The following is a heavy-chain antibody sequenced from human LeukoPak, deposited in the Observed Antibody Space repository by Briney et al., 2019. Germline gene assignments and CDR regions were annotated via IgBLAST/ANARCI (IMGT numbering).Heavy chain of an antibody. J-gene: IGHJ4*02. CDR1: GGSISSYY. V-gene: IGHV4-59*01. Sequence: SETLSLTCTVSGGSISSYYWSWIRQPPGKGLEWIGYIYYSGSTNYNPSLKSRVTISVDTSKNQFSLKLSSVTAADTAVYYCARARSYSSGWSNYYFDYWGQGTLVTVSS. CDR2: IYYSGST. CDR3: ARARSYSSGWSNYYFDY. D-gene: IGHD6-19*01.